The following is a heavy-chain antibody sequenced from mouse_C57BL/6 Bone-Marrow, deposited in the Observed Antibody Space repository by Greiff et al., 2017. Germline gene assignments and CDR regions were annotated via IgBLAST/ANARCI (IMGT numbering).Heavy chain of an antibody. Sequence: DVHLVESGGGLVKPGGSLKLSCAASGFTFSSYAMSWVRQTPEKRLEWVATISDGGSYTYYPDNLKGRITISRDNAKNNLYLQMSHLKSEDTAMYYCARDFYDYGGQGTTLTVSS. CDR2: ISDGGSYT. CDR1: GFTFSSYA. J-gene: IGHJ2*01. D-gene: IGHD2-1*01. CDR3: ARDFYDY. V-gene: IGHV5-4*01.